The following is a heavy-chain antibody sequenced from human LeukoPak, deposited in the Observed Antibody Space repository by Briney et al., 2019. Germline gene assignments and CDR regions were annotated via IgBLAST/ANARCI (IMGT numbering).Heavy chain of an antibody. J-gene: IGHJ4*02. CDR1: GFTFKNYA. D-gene: IGHD6-6*01. Sequence: GGSLRLSCAASGFTFKNYAMNWVRQAPGKGLEWVSAINHSGGSTYYADSVKGRFTISRDNSKNTLYLQMNSLRAEDTAVYNCARGLSGYASSLGYWGQGTLVTVSA. CDR2: INHSGGST. CDR3: ARGLSGYASSLGY. V-gene: IGHV3-23*01.